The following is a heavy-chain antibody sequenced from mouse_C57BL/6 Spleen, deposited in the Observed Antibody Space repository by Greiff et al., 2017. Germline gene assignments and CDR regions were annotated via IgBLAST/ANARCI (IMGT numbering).Heavy chain of an antibody. D-gene: IGHD1-1*01. V-gene: IGHV1-82*01. CDR1: GYAFSSSW. CDR3: ARSTTGGGYYFDY. CDR2: IYPGDGDT. Sequence: VEPGASVKISCKASGYAFSSSWMNWVKQRPGKGLEWIGRIYPGDGDTNYNGKFKGKATLTADKSSSTAYMQLSSLTSEDSAVYFCARSTTGGGYYFDYWGQGTTLTVSS. J-gene: IGHJ2*01.